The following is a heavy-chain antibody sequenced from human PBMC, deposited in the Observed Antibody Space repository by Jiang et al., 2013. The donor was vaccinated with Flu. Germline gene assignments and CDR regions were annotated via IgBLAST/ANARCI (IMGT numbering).Heavy chain of an antibody. CDR2: IYYSGST. CDR3: ARSPSADDYGGVY. V-gene: IGHV4-30-4*08. Sequence: SGPGLVKPSQTLSLTCTVSGGSISSGDYYWSWIRQPPGKGLEWIGYIYYSGSTYYNPSLKSRVTISVDTSKNQFSLKLSSVTAADTAVYYCARSPSADDYGGVYWGQGTLVTVSS. CDR1: GGSISSGDYY. J-gene: IGHJ4*02. D-gene: IGHD4-17*01.